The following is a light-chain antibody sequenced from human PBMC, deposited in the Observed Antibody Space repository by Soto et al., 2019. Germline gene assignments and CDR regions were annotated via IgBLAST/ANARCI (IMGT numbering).Light chain of an antibody. V-gene: IGKV3-15*01. Sequence: EIVMTQSPATLSVSPGERVTLSCRASQSVSSSLAWYQQKPGQAPRLLIYGASTKATSIPARFSGSGSGTEFTLTISSRQSEDVAVYYCQQYNNWPPFTFGPGTKVDIK. CDR3: QQYNNWPPFT. CDR2: GAS. CDR1: QSVSSS. J-gene: IGKJ3*01.